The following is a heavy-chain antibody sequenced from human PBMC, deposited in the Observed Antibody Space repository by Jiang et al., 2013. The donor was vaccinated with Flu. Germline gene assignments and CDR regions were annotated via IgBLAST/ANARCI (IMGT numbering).Heavy chain of an antibody. V-gene: IGHV1-69*04. D-gene: IGHD3-22*01. CDR1: GGTFSSYA. CDR3: ARGNYYDSSGPIYYYYYGMDV. Sequence: SSVKVSCKASGGTFSSYAISWVRQAPGQGLEWMGRIIPILGIANYAQKFQGRVTITADESTSTAYMELSSLRSEDTAVYYCARGNYYDSSGPIYYYYYGMDVWGQGTTVTVSS. CDR2: IIPILGIA. J-gene: IGHJ6*02.